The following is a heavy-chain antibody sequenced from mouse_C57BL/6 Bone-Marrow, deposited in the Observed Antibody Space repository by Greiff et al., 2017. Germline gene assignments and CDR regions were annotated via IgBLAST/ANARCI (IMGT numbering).Heavy chain of an antibody. CDR3: TRTFYYGSPFAY. V-gene: IGHV1-5*01. Sequence: EVQLQQSGTVLARPGASVKMSCKTSGYTFTSYWMHWVKQRPGQGLEWIGAIYPGNSDTSYNQKFKSKAKLTAVTSASTAYMELSSLTNEDSAVYYCTRTFYYGSPFAYWGQGTLVTVSA. D-gene: IGHD1-1*01. J-gene: IGHJ3*01. CDR1: GYTFTSYW. CDR2: IYPGNSDT.